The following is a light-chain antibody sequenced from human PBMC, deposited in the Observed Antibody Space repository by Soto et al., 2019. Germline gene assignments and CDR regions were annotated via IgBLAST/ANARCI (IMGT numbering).Light chain of an antibody. Sequence: DIQMTQSPSSLSASVGDRVTITCRASQTIGANLNWYRQKPGKAPTLLIYDASTLQSGVPSRFSGIGSGTDFALSITSLHPYNPATYHCQQSYTPVYSFGPGTNVDIK. CDR2: DAS. J-gene: IGKJ3*01. V-gene: IGKV1-39*01. CDR1: QTIGAN. CDR3: QQSYTPVYS.